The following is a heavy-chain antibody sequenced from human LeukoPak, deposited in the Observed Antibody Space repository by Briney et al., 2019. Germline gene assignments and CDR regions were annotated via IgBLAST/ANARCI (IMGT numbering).Heavy chain of an antibody. CDR2: ISYDGSNK. Sequence: PGRSLRLSCAASAFTFSSYAMHWVRQAPGKGLEWVAVISYDGSNKYYADSVKGRFTISRDNSKNTLYLQMNSLRVEDTAVYYCAKDNYYDSSGYLDYWGQGTLVTVSS. J-gene: IGHJ4*02. CDR1: AFTFSSYA. D-gene: IGHD3-22*01. V-gene: IGHV3-30-3*01. CDR3: AKDNYYDSSGYLDY.